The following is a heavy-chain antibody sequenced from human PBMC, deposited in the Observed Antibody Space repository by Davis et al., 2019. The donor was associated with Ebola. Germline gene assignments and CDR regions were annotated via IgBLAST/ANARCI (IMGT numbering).Heavy chain of an antibody. Sequence: ASVKVSCKASGYTFTGYYMHWVRQAPGQGLEWMGWINPNSGGTNYAQKFQGWVTMTRDTSISTAYMKLSRLRSDDTAVYYCARGGHGSGSYYLNWFDPWGQGTLVTVSS. CDR2: INPNSGGT. CDR3: ARGGHGSGSYYLNWFDP. J-gene: IGHJ5*02. V-gene: IGHV1-2*04. CDR1: GYTFTGYY. D-gene: IGHD3-10*01.